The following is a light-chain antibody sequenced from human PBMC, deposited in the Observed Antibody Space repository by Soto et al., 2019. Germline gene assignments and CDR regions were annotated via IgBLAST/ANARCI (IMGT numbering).Light chain of an antibody. J-gene: IGLJ3*02. CDR1: SSDVGGYNY. CDR3: TSYTTSSTWV. Sequence: QSALTQPASVSGSPGQSITISCTGTSSDVGGYNYVSWYQQHPGKAPKLMVYEVSYRPSGVSNRFSGSKSGNTASLTISGLQADDEADYYCTSYTTSSTWVFGGGTKLTVL. CDR2: EVS. V-gene: IGLV2-14*01.